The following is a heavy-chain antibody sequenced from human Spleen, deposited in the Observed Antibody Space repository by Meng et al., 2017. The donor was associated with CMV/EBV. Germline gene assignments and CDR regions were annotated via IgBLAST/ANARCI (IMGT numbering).Heavy chain of an antibody. CDR3: ASDWGSGSTYYYYYGMDV. J-gene: IGHJ6*02. D-gene: IGHD3-22*01. CDR1: GGTFISYT. CDR2: INPSGGST. Sequence: ASVKVSCKASGGTFISYTISWVRQAPGQGLEGMGIINPSGGSTSYAQKFQGRVTMTRDTSTCTVYMELSSLRSEDTAVYYCASDWGSGSTYYYYYGMDVWGQGTTVTVSS. V-gene: IGHV1-46*01.